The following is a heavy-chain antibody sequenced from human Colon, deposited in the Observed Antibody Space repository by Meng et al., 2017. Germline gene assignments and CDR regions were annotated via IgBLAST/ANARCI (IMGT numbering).Heavy chain of an antibody. CDR2: INHDGIT. J-gene: IGHJ2*01. CDR3: ARGYYDSSGYGYWYFDL. D-gene: IGHD3-22*01. V-gene: IGHV4-34*01. Sequence: QRNRWGPGLLKPPRPLPLPCASDGGSVTDAHWSWVRQPPGKGLEWIGEINHDGITNYNPSLKSRVTISVDTSKNQFSLKLSSVTAADTAVYYCARGYYDSSGYGYWYFDLWGRGTLVTVFS. CDR1: GGSVTDAH.